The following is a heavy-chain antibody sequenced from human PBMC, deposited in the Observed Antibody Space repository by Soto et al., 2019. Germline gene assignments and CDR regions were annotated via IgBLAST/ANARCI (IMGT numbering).Heavy chain of an antibody. CDR1: GYSISGGYY. CDR2: IYHSGST. CDR3: ARNYYGSGVDY. J-gene: IGHJ4*02. D-gene: IGHD3-10*01. V-gene: IGHV4-38-2*01. Sequence: SETLSLTCAVSGYSISGGYYWGWIRRPPGKGLEWIGSIYHSGSTYYNPSLKSRVTMSVDTSKNQFSLKLSSVTAADTAVYYCARNYYGSGVDYWGQGTLVTVSS.